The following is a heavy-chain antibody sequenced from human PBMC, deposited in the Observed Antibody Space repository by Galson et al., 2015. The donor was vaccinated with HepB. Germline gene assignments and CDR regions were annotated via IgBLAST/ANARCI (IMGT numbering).Heavy chain of an antibody. CDR1: GFTFSSYG. CDR3: AKDPPLPGIAAAGSLDY. V-gene: IGHV3-30*18. CDR2: ISYDGSNK. J-gene: IGHJ4*02. D-gene: IGHD6-13*01. Sequence: SLRLSCAASGFTFSSYGMHWVRQAPGKGLEWVAVISYDGSNKYYADSVKGRFTISRDNSKNTLYLQMNSLRAEDTAVYYCAKDPPLPGIAAAGSLDYWGQGTLVTVSS.